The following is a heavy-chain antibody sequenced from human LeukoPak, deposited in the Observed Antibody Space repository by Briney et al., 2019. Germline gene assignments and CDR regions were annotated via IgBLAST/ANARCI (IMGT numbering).Heavy chain of an antibody. CDR3: AREAIGSSSHFDP. CDR2: IYYSEST. D-gene: IGHD6-13*01. Sequence: SETLSLTCAVFGGSISSGGYSWSWIRQPPGKKLEWIGYIYYSESTYYNPSLKSRVTISVDTSKNQFSLKLSSVTAADTAVYYCAREAIGSSSHFDPWGQGTLVTVSS. V-gene: IGHV4-30-4*07. J-gene: IGHJ5*02. CDR1: GGSISSGGYS.